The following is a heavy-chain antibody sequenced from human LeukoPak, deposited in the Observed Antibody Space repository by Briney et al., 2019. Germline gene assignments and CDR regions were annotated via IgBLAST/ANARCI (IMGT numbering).Heavy chain of an antibody. CDR1: GYTFTAYY. V-gene: IGHV1-2*02. CDR2: INPNSGDT. CDR3: ARGPTLGLDI. J-gene: IGHJ3*02. Sequence: ASVTVPCRASGYTFTAYYIHWVRQAPGQGLEWMGWINPNSGDTTLPQRFQGRVTMTRDTSIITAYMELSSLTSDDTGMYYCARGPTLGLDIWGQGTMVTVSS.